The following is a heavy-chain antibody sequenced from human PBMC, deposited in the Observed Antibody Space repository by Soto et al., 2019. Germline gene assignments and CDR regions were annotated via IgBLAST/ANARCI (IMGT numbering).Heavy chain of an antibody. CDR2: IIPILGIA. V-gene: IGHV1-69*08. CDR3: AGEVATSRTIDY. CDR1: GGTFSSYT. Sequence: QVQLVQSGAEVKKPGSSVKVSCKASGGTFSSYTISWVRQAPGQGLEWMGRIIPILGIANYAQKFQGRVTITADKCTSTAYMELSSLRSEDTAVYYCAGEVATSRTIDYWGQGTLVTVSS. J-gene: IGHJ4*02. D-gene: IGHD5-12*01.